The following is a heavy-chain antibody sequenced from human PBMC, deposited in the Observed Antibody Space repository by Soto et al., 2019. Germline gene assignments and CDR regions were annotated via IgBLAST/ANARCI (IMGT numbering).Heavy chain of an antibody. D-gene: IGHD6-13*01. CDR1: GYIFSRYG. CDR2: ISGYNGNT. CDR3: AREAAAERNYYGLDV. V-gene: IGHV1-18*04. J-gene: IGHJ6*02. Sequence: QVQLVQSGPEVRKPGASVKVSCKASGYIFSRYGISWVRQAPGQGLEWMAWISGYNGNTKFGERVQGRVNVTTDTSTSTAYMEWRSLRSDDTAVYYCAREAAAERNYYGLDVWGQGTTVIVSS.